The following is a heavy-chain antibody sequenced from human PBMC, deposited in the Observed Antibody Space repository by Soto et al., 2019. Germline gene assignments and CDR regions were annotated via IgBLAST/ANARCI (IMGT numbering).Heavy chain of an antibody. CDR1: GFTFSGSA. Sequence: EVQLVESGGGLVQPGGSLKLSCAASGFTFSGSAMHWVRQASGKGLEWVGRIRSKANSYATAYAASVKGRFTISRDDSKNTAYLQMNRLKTEDTAVYYGTRDDYVWGSYRLFDYWGQGTLVPVSS. CDR2: IRSKANSYAT. V-gene: IGHV3-73*02. D-gene: IGHD3-16*02. CDR3: TRDDYVWGSYRLFDY. J-gene: IGHJ4*02.